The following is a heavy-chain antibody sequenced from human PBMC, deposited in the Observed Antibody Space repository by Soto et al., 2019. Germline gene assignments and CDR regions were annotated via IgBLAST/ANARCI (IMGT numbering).Heavy chain of an antibody. Sequence: GSLRLSCAASGLTFTSYSMNWVRQAPGKGLEWVSFIHSSSSTIYYADSVKGRFTISRDNAKNSLYLQMNGLRDEDTAVYYCARDRGYTYGFDFWGQGALVTVSS. V-gene: IGHV3-48*02. J-gene: IGHJ4*02. CDR1: GLTFTSYS. D-gene: IGHD5-18*01. CDR3: ARDRGYTYGFDF. CDR2: IHSSSSTI.